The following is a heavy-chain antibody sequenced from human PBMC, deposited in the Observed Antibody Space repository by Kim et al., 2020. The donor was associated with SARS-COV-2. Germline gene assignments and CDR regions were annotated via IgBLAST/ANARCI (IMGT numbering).Heavy chain of an antibody. Sequence: YALSVKGRVPINPDTSKTPFSLQLNSVTPEDTAVYYCARDRQRAGTGVDYWGQGTLVTVSS. CDR3: ARDRQRAGTGVDY. D-gene: IGHD6-19*01. V-gene: IGHV6-1*01. J-gene: IGHJ4*02.